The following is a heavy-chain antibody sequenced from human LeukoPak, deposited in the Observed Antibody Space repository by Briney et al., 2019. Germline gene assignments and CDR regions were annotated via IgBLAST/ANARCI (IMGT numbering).Heavy chain of an antibody. D-gene: IGHD6-13*01. V-gene: IGHV4-4*09. Sequence: SETLSLTCTVSGGSISSYYWSWIRQPPGKGLEWIGYIYTSGSTNYNPSLRSRVTISEDTSKNQFSLKLSSVTAADTAVYYRARLPWRGSSWSYSDAFDIWGQGTMVTVSS. CDR3: ARLPWRGSSWSYSDAFDI. J-gene: IGHJ3*02. CDR1: GGSISSYY. CDR2: IYTSGST.